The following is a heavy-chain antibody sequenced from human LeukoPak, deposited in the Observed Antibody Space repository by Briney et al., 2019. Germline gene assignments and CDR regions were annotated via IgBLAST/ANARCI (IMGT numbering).Heavy chain of an antibody. CDR1: GFTFSTYA. D-gene: IGHD6-13*01. Sequence: GGSLRLSCAASGFTFSTYAMNWVRQAPGKGLEWVSYISSSSNTIYYADSVQGRFTISRDNANNSLYLQMNSLRAEDTAVYYCARDIEAAGLFLDYWGQGTLVTVSS. J-gene: IGHJ4*02. CDR2: ISSSSNTI. CDR3: ARDIEAAGLFLDY. V-gene: IGHV3-48*01.